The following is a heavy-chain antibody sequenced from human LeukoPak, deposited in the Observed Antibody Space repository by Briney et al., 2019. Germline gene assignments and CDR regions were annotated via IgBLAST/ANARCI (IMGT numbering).Heavy chain of an antibody. D-gene: IGHD2-2*01. CDR1: GFTFGDYA. CDR2: IQAKAYGGAT. J-gene: IGHJ4*02. Sequence: GRSLRLSCSTSGFTFGDYAMSWVRQAPGKGLEWVGFIQAKAYGGATEYAASVKGRFSISRDDSQSIANLQMNDLKTEDTAVYYCTRAPHPRCSSSGCYLDYRGQGTLVTVSS. V-gene: IGHV3-49*04. CDR3: TRAPHPRCSSSGCYLDY.